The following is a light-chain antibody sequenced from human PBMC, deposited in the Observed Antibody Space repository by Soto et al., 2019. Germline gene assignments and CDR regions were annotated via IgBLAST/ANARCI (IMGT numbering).Light chain of an antibody. Sequence: EIVLTQSPGTLSLSPGERATLSCRASQSVSSSYLAWYQQKPGQAPRLLIYGASSRATGIPDRFSGSGSGTDFPLTISRLEPEDFAVYYCQQYGSAPLVTFGGGTKVEIK. V-gene: IGKV3-20*01. CDR1: QSVSSSY. CDR3: QQYGSAPLVT. CDR2: GAS. J-gene: IGKJ4*01.